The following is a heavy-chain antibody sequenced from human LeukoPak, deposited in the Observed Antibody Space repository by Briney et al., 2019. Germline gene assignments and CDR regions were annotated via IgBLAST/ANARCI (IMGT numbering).Heavy chain of an antibody. V-gene: IGHV3-30-3*01. Sequence: GGSLRLSCAASGFTFSSYAMHWVRQAPGEGLEWVAVISYDGSNKYYADSVKGRFTISRDNSKNTLYLQMNSLRAEDTAVYYCARDRAIVVVPAAALDYWGQGTLVTVSS. D-gene: IGHD2-2*01. J-gene: IGHJ4*02. CDR2: ISYDGSNK. CDR3: ARDRAIVVVPAAALDY. CDR1: GFTFSSYA.